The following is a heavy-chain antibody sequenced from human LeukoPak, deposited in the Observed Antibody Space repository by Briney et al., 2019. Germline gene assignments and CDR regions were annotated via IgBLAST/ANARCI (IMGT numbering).Heavy chain of an antibody. CDR3: AKDGGSLGEVRD. V-gene: IGHV3-23*01. D-gene: IGHD3-16*01. CDR2: ISGGGGST. J-gene: IGHJ4*02. Sequence: PGGSLRLSCAASGFTFISYWLTWVRQAPGKGLEWASVISGGGGSTYYADSVMGRFTISRDNSKDTLYLQMNSLRAEDTAVYYCAKDGGSLGEVRDWGQGTLVTVSS. CDR1: GFTFISYW.